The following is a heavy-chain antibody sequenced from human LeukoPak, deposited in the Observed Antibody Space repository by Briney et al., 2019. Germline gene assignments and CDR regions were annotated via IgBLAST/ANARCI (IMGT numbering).Heavy chain of an antibody. D-gene: IGHD2-2*02. CDR3: RSARQLLYKADPYYFDY. V-gene: IGHV3-7*01. CDR2: IKQDGSEK. CDR1: RFTFSSYW. J-gene: IGHJ4*02. Sequence: GGSLRLSCAASRFTFSSYWMTWVRQAPGKGLEWVANIKQDGSEKYYVESAKGRFTISRDNAKNSMYLQMNSLRAEDTAVYYCRSARQLLYKADPYYFDYWGQGTLVTVSS.